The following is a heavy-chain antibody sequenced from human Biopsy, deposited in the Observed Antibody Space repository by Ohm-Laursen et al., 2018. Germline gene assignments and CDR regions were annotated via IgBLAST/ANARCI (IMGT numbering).Heavy chain of an antibody. CDR2: FAPENGRI. CDR1: GYSLTELS. V-gene: IGHV1-24*01. J-gene: IGHJ4*02. CDR3: ATGPYYDTRFYYNVRPFDF. D-gene: IGHD3-10*01. Sequence: SVKVSCKISGYSLTELSMHWVRQAPGQGLEWMGGFAPENGRIVYSQKFQGRVTMTEDTSTDTVYMEVTSLRSDDTAVYYCATGPYYDTRFYYNVRPFDFWGQGTLVTVSS.